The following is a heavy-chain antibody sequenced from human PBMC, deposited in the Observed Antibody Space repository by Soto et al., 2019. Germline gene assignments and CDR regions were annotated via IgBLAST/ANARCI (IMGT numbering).Heavy chain of an antibody. J-gene: IGHJ4*02. V-gene: IGHV3-23*01. CDR3: AVRKTGSYFDY. Sequence: EVQLLESGGDLVQPGGSLRLSCATSGFTFDNYAMSWVRQAPGKGLEWVSAISGSGGSTYYTDSVKGRFTISRDNSKNTLYLQMDSLRAEDTAVYYCAVRKTGSYFDYWGQGTLVTVSS. CDR1: GFTFDNYA. D-gene: IGHD1-26*01. CDR2: ISGSGGST.